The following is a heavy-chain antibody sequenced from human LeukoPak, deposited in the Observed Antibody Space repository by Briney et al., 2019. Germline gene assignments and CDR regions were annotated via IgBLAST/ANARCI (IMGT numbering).Heavy chain of an antibody. CDR1: GFTFSSYA. V-gene: IGHV3-23*01. J-gene: IGHJ4*02. Sequence: GGSPRLSCAASGFTFSSYAMSWVRQAPGKGLEWVSAISGSGGSTYYADSVKGRFTISRDNSKNTLYLQMNSLRAEDTAVYYCAKRDLYSSSSGRVDYWGQGTLVTVSS. CDR3: AKRDLYSSSSGRVDY. D-gene: IGHD6-6*01. CDR2: ISGSGGST.